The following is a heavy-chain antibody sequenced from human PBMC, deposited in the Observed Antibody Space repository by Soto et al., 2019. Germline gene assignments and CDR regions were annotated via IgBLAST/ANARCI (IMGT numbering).Heavy chain of an antibody. J-gene: IGHJ4*02. Sequence: QVQLVQSGAEVKKPGASVKVSCKASGYTFTSYAMHWVRQAPGQRLEWMGWINAGNGNTKYSQKFQGRVTITRDKSASTAYRELSSVRSEDTAVYYCAREDYYDSSGYYPLDYWVQGTLVTVSS. CDR3: AREDYYDSSGYYPLDY. D-gene: IGHD3-22*01. CDR1: GYTFTSYA. V-gene: IGHV1-3*01. CDR2: INAGNGNT.